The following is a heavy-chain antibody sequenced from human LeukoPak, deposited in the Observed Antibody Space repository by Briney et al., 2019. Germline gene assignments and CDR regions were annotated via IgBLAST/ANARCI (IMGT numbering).Heavy chain of an antibody. CDR3: ARHKAGYSYGRTNWFDP. V-gene: IGHV4-34*01. CDR2: INHSGST. CDR1: GGSFSGYY. Sequence: SETLSLTRAVYGGSFSGYYWTWIRQPPGKGLEWIGEINHSGSTNYNPSLKSRVTISVDTSKNQFSLKLSSVTAADTAVYYCARHKAGYSYGRTNWFDPWGQGTLVTVSS. J-gene: IGHJ5*02. D-gene: IGHD5-18*01.